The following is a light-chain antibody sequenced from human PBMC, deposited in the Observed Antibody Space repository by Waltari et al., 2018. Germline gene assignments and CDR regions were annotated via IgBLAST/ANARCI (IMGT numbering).Light chain of an antibody. CDR3: RSYAGRSTVAV. CDR2: EGG. CDR1: SSDVGSYNL. J-gene: IGLJ3*02. Sequence: QSALTQPASVSGSPAQSITISCTGTSSDVGSYNLVTWYQQHPGKAPKLKMYEGGKRPSGVSNRFSGSKSGNTASLTLSGLQAEDDADYDCRSYAGRSTVAVVGGGPQLTVL. V-gene: IGLV2-23*03.